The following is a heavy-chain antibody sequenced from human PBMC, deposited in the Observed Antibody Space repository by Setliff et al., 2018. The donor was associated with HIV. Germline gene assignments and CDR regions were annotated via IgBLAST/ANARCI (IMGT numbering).Heavy chain of an antibody. CDR2: ISDGGGAT. V-gene: IGHV3-23*01. CDR3: AKIHLTGVVTSPYYFDS. CDR1: GFTFSDYW. D-gene: IGHD2-15*01. Sequence: GGSLRLSCAASGFTFSDYWMTWVRQAPGKGLEWVSSISDGGGATYNSDSVKGRFTVSRDNSKNKLFLQMNTLRAEDTAVYYCAKIHLTGVVTSPYYFDSWGQGTLVTVSS. J-gene: IGHJ4*02.